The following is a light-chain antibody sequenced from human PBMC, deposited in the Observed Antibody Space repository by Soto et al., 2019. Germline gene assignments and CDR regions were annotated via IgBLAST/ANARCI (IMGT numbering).Light chain of an antibody. CDR1: SSNIESNY. CDR2: DNN. Sequence: QSVLTQPPSLSAAPGQKVTISCSGSSSNIESNYVSWYQQLPGTAPKLLIYDNNKRPSGIPGRFSGSKSGTSATLGITGLQTGDEADYYCGTWDSSLSAVVFGGGTKLTVL. V-gene: IGLV1-51*01. CDR3: GTWDSSLSAVV. J-gene: IGLJ2*01.